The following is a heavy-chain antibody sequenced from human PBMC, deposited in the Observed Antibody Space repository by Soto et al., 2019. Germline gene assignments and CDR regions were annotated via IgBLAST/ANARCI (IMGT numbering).Heavy chain of an antibody. CDR3: AKLREAPPDAFDI. CDR2: ISGSGGST. CDR1: GFTFSSYA. Sequence: PVGSLRLSCAASGFTFSSYAMSWVRQAPGKGLEWVSAISGSGGSTYYADSVKGRFTISRDNSKNTLYLQMNSLRAEDTAVYYCAKLREAPPDAFDIWGQGTMVTVSS. J-gene: IGHJ3*02. V-gene: IGHV3-23*01. D-gene: IGHD3-16*01.